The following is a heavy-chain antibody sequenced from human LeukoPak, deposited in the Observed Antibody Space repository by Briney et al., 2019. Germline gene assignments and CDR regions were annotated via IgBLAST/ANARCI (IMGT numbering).Heavy chain of an antibody. D-gene: IGHD3-22*01. CDR3: ARGGSSGSMIY. V-gene: IGHV3-48*01. CDR1: GFTFSIYS. J-gene: IGHJ4*02. Sequence: GGSLRLSCATSGFTFSIYSMNWVRQAPGKGLEWVSYISSSSSNIFYADSVKGRFAISRDNAKNSLYLQMNSLRAEDTAVYYCARGGSSGSMIYWGQGTLVTVSS. CDR2: ISSSSSNI.